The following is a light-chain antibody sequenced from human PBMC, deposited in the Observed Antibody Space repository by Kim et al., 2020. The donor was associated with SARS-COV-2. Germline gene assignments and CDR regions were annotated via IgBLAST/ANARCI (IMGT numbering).Light chain of an antibody. CDR3: QQYYSYSPLT. CDR2: DAS. V-gene: IGKV1-5*01. CDR1: QSINSW. Sequence: SVGDRVTITCRDSQSINSWLAWYQQKPGKPPNLLIYDASSLESGVTSRFSGSGSGTEFTLPVSSLQPDDFATYYCQQYYSYSPLTFGGGTKVDIK. J-gene: IGKJ4*01.